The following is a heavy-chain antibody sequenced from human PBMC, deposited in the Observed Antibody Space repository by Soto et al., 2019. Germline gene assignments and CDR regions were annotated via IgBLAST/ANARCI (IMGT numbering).Heavy chain of an antibody. D-gene: IGHD2-15*01. V-gene: IGHV1-18*01. CDR2: ISAYNGNT. CDR1: GYTFRNYG. Sequence: ASVKVSCKASGYTFRNYGISWVRQVPGRGLEWMAWISAYNGNTFYAQKVQDRVTMTTDKSTSTAYMELRSLTSDDTDVYYWAGDRPLWELLPGDYYSYGMEVWGRVTRITVCS. J-gene: IGHJ6*01. CDR3: AGDRPLWELLPGDYYSYGMEV.